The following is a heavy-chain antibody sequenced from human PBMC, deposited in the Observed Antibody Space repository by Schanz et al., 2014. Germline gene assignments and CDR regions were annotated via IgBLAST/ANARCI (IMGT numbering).Heavy chain of an antibody. V-gene: IGHV1-46*03. Sequence: QVQLVQSGAEVKKPGASVKVSCEASGYTFTSYYIHWFRQAPGQGLEWMGLINPSVGNTNYAQKFRRRVTMTRDTSTSTVYMELSSLRSEDTAVYFCARGPSTGAFDIWGKGQWSPSLQ. CDR1: GYTFTSYY. CDR2: INPSVGNT. CDR3: ARGPSTGAFDI. J-gene: IGHJ3*02.